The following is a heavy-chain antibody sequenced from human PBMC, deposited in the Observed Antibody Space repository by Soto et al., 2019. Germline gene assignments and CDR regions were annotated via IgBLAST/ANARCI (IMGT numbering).Heavy chain of an antibody. V-gene: IGHV3-9*01. D-gene: IGHD3-3*01. Sequence: EEQVVESGGGLVQPGGSLRLSCAASGFTFDDYGMHWVRQGPGKGLEWVSGITKTGRSTFIADSVRGRFTISRDNLKNIMYLQMNSLRVDDTALYYCTKDAEAYDFAFDKWGQGTMVTVTS. CDR3: TKDAEAYDFAFDK. CDR2: ITKTGRST. J-gene: IGHJ3*02. CDR1: GFTFDDYG.